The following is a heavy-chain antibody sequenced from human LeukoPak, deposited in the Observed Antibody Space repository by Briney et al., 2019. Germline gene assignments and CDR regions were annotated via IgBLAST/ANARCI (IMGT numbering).Heavy chain of an antibody. V-gene: IGHV4-34*01. J-gene: IGHJ4*02. CDR3: ARREYSSSWYVEDY. CDR1: GGSFSGYY. CDR2: INHSGST. Sequence: PSETLSLTCAVYGGSFSGYYWSWIRQPPGKGLEWIGEINHSGSTNYNPSLKSRVTISVDTSKNQFSLKLGSVTAADTAVYYCARREYSSSWYVEDYWGQGTLVTVSS. D-gene: IGHD6-13*01.